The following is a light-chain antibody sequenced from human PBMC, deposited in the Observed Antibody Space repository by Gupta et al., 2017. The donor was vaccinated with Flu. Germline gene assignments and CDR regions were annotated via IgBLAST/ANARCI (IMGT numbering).Light chain of an antibody. CDR1: SSNIGAGIA. Sequence: QSVLPQPPSASGAPGQSVSISCTGSSSNIGAGIAVHWYQQFPGTAPKLLTYSNTNRPSGVPDRFSGSKSGTSASLAITGLQAEDEAYYYCQANDRSLSVIFGGGTKVTVL. CDR3: QANDRSLSVI. CDR2: SNT. J-gene: IGLJ2*01. V-gene: IGLV1-40*01.